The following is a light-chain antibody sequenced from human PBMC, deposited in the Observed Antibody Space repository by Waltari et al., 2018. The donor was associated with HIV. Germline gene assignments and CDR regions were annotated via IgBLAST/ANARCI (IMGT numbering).Light chain of an antibody. CDR2: WAS. CDR3: QQYYSAPPT. V-gene: IGKV4-1*01. J-gene: IGKJ4*01. Sequence: DIVMTQSPDSLAVSLGERATINCKSSQSVLYSSNNKNYLAWYQQKPGQPPTLLIYWASSRESGVPDRFSGGGSVTDFTLTISSLQAEDVAVYYCQQYYSAPPTFGGGTKVEI. CDR1: QSVLYSSNNKNY.